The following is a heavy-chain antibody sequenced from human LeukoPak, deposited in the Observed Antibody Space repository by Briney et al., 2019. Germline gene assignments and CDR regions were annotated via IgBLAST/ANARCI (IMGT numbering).Heavy chain of an antibody. V-gene: IGHV3-48*03. CDR3: AREVVVPAAMSFHYYYYMDV. CDR1: GFTFSSYE. CDR2: ISSSGSTI. J-gene: IGHJ6*03. Sequence: GGSLRLSCAASGFTFSSYEMNWVRQAPGKGLEWVSYISSSGSTIYYADSVKGRFTISRDNAKNSLYLQMNSLRAEDTAVYYCAREVVVPAAMSFHYYYYMDVWGKGTTVTISS. D-gene: IGHD2-2*01.